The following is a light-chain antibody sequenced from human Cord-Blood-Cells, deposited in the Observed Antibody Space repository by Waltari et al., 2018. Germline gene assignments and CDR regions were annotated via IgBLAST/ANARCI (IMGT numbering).Light chain of an antibody. V-gene: IGLV2-23*01. J-gene: IGLJ2*01. CDR3: CSYAGSSTV. CDR1: SSDVGIYNL. Sequence: QSALTQPASVSGSLGQSITISCSGTSSDVGIYNLVSWYQQHPGKAPKLMIYEGSKRPSGVSNRFSGSKSGNTASLTISGLQAEDEADYYCCSYAGSSTVFGGGTKLTVL. CDR2: EGS.